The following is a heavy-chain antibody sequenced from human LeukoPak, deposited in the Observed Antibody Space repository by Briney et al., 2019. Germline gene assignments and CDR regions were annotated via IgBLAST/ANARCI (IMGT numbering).Heavy chain of an antibody. CDR3: ARGKVHCSGGSCYPRWFDP. CDR1: GYTFTSYD. V-gene: IGHV1-8*01. CDR2: MNPNSGNT. J-gene: IGHJ5*02. Sequence: GASVKVSCKASGYTFTSYDINWVRQATGQGLEWMGWMNPNSGNTGYAQKFQGRVTMTRNTSISTAYMELSSLRSEDTAVYYCARGKVHCSGGSCYPRWFDPWGQGTLVTVSS. D-gene: IGHD2-15*01.